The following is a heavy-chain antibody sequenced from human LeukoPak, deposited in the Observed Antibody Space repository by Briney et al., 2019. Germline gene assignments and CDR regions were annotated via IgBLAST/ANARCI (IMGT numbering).Heavy chain of an antibody. CDR1: GFTFSSYG. J-gene: IGHJ4*02. Sequence: GGSPRLSCAASGFTFSSYGMHWVRQVPGKGLEWVAVISYDGSVKYYADSVKGRFTISRDNSKNTLYLQMNSLRAEDTAVYYCARDITGSYSFDYWGQGSLVIVSS. V-gene: IGHV3-30*03. CDR3: ARDITGSYSFDY. D-gene: IGHD1-26*01. CDR2: ISYDGSVK.